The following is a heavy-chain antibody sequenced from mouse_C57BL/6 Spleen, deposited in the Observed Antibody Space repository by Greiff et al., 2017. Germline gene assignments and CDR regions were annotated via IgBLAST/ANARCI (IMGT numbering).Heavy chain of an antibody. D-gene: IGHD2-4*01. CDR3: TPDYDERAWCAY. V-gene: IGHV1-15*01. Sequence: VQLVESGAELVRPGASVTLSCKASGYTFTDYEMHWVKQTPVHGLEWIGAIDPETGGTAYNQKFKGKAILTADKSSNTAYMGLRSLTSEDSAVYYCTPDYDERAWCAYWGQGTLVTVSA. CDR1: GYTFTDYE. CDR2: IDPETGGT. J-gene: IGHJ3*01.